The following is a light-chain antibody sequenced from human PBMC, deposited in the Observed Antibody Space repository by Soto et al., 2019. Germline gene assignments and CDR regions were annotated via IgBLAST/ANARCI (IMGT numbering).Light chain of an antibody. Sequence: EIVLTQSPGTLSLSPGERATLSCRASQSVNNNYLVWYQQNPGQPPSLLIYGASSRATGIPDRFSGSGSGTDFPLTISRLEPEDFAEYYCQQYGSSPFTFGPGTKVDIK. CDR2: GAS. CDR3: QQYGSSPFT. CDR1: QSVNNNY. V-gene: IGKV3-20*01. J-gene: IGKJ3*01.